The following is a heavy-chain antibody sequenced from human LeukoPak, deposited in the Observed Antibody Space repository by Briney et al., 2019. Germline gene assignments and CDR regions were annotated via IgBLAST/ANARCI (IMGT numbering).Heavy chain of an antibody. CDR2: VYPDDSDT. CDR1: GYSFTSYW. CDR3: ARTVWSGYYIEGGGEDYFDY. J-gene: IGHJ4*02. Sequence: GESLKISCKASGYSFTSYWIGWVRQMPGKGLEWMGIVYPDDSDTRYSPSFQGQVTISADTSISTAYLQWSSLKASDTAMYYCARTVWSGYYIEGGGEDYFDYWGQGTLVTVSS. D-gene: IGHD3-3*01. V-gene: IGHV5-51*01.